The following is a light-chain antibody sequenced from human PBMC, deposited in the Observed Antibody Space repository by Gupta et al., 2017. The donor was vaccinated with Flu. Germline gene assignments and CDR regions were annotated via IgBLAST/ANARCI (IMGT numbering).Light chain of an antibody. V-gene: IGLV1-44*01. CDR3: AAWDDSLNGDV. CDR1: GSNIGSNN. Sequence: QSVLTQSLSASGTPGQRVTISCTGSGSNIGSNNVNWYLHRPGTAPKLLIYNNYLRPSGVPDRISGSKSGTSASLAISGLQSEDEADYYCAAWDDSLNGDVFGTGTKVTVL. J-gene: IGLJ1*01. CDR2: NNY.